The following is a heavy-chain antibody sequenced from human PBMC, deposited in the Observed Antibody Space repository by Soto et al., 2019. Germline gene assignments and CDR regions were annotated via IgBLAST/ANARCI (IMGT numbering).Heavy chain of an antibody. CDR3: AKTLATVTSVYYYYGMDV. D-gene: IGHD4-17*01. CDR2: ISYDGSNK. CDR1: GFTFSSYG. Sequence: GSLRLSCAASGFTFSSYGMHWVRQAPGKGLEWVAVISYDGSNKYYADSVKGRFTISRDNSKNTLYLQMNSLRAEDTAVYYCAKTLATVTSVYYYYGMDVWGQGTTVTVSS. V-gene: IGHV3-30*18. J-gene: IGHJ6*02.